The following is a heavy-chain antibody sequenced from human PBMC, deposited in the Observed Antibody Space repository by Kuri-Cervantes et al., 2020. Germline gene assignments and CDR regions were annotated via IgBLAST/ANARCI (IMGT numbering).Heavy chain of an antibody. CDR1: GFTFSSYA. D-gene: IGHD2-2*01. CDR2: ISYDGSNK. V-gene: IGHV3-30-3*01. Sequence: LSLTCAASGFTFSSYAMHWVRQAPGKGLEWVAVISYDGSNKYYADSVKGRFTISRDNAKNSLYLQMNSLRAEDTAVYYCARDNFRLPAAKNYYYGMDVWGQGTTVTVSS. CDR3: ARDNFRLPAAKNYYYGMDV. J-gene: IGHJ6*02.